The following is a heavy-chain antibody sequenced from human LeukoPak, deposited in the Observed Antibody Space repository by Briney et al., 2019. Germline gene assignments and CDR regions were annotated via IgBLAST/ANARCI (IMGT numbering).Heavy chain of an antibody. Sequence: GSLRLSCAASGFTVSSNYMSWVRQAPGKGLEWIGEINHSGSTNYNPSLKSRVTISVDTSKNQFSLKLSSVTAADTAVYYCARGGVTGTYYYGMDVWGQGTTVTVSS. J-gene: IGHJ6*02. V-gene: IGHV4-34*01. CDR3: ARGGVTGTYYYGMDV. CDR1: GFTVSSNY. D-gene: IGHD2-8*01. CDR2: INHSGST.